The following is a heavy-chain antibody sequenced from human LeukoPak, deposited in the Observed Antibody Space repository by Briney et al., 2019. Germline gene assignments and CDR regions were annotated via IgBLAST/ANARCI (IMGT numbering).Heavy chain of an antibody. J-gene: IGHJ4*02. CDR2: IYTSGST. Sequence: SHTLSLTCTVSGGSISSGSYYWGWIRQHAGKGLEWIGRIYTSGSTNYNPSLKSRVTISVDTSKNQFSLKLSSVTAADTAVYYCARNGGLGQYDYWGQGTLVTVSS. CDR1: GGSISSGSYY. CDR3: ARNGGLGQYDY. V-gene: IGHV4-61*02. D-gene: IGHD3-10*01.